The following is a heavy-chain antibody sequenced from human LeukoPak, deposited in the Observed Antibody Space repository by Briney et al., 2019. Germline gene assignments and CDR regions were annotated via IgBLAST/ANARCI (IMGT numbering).Heavy chain of an antibody. D-gene: IGHD6-13*01. CDR3: ARDVAGYSSRWYYFDN. CDR2: INPNSGGT. Sequence: ASVKVSCKASGYTFTGYYMHWVRQAPGQGLQWMGWINPNSGGTNYAQKSQGRVTMTRDTSISTAYMELSRLRSDDTAVYYCARDVAGYSSRWYYFDNWGQGTLVTVSS. J-gene: IGHJ4*02. CDR1: GYTFTGYY. V-gene: IGHV1-2*02.